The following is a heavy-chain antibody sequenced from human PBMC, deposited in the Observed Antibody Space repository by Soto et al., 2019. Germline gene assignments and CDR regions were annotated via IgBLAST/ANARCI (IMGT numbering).Heavy chain of an antibody. D-gene: IGHD3-10*02. CDR1: GGSISSGDYY. V-gene: IGHV4-30-4*01. CDR3: AREGYYEVRGVHYYHYGMDV. Sequence: SETLSLTCTVSGGSISSGDYYWSWIRQPPGKGLEWIGYIYYSGSTYYNPSLKSRVTISVDTSKNQFSLKLSSVTAADTAVYYCAREGYYEVRGVHYYHYGMDVWGQGTTVTVS. J-gene: IGHJ6*02. CDR2: IYYSGST.